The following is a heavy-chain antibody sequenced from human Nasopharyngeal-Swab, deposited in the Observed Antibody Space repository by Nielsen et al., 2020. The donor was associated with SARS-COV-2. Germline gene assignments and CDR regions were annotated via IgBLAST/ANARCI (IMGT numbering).Heavy chain of an antibody. V-gene: IGHV3-13*01. J-gene: IGHJ4*02. CDR1: GFTFRNND. Sequence: GESLKISCAASGFTFRNNDMHWVRQGTGKGLEWVSGIGRGGDIYYADSVKGRFTTSRDNDKSSLHLQMNNLRAGDTAVYYCVTSIDGWNYWGRGTLVTVSS. CDR2: IGRGGDI. D-gene: IGHD5-24*01. CDR3: VTSIDGWNY.